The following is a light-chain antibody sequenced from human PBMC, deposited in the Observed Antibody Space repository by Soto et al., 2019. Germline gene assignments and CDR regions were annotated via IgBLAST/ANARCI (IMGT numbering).Light chain of an antibody. CDR2: EVS. CDR1: SSDVGGYNY. J-gene: IGLJ1*01. Sequence: QSALTQPASVSGSPGQSITISCTGTSSDVGGYNYVSWYQQHPGKAPKLMIYEVSNRPSGVSIRFPGSKSGNTASLTISGLQAEDEADYYCNSYISSGTLVFGTGTKLTVL. V-gene: IGLV2-14*01. CDR3: NSYISSGTLV.